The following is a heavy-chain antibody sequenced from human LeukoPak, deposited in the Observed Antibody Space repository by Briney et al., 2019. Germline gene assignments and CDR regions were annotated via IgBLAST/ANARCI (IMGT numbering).Heavy chain of an antibody. Sequence: ASVKVSCKASGYTFTTYGISWVRQAPGQGLEWMGWISDYNGNTNYAQKLQGRVTMTTDTSTSTAYMELRSLRSDDTAVYYCARVRGYGSGNYNDAFDIWGQGTMVTVSS. CDR3: ARVRGYGSGNYNDAFDI. D-gene: IGHD3-10*01. CDR2: ISDYNGNT. V-gene: IGHV1-18*01. J-gene: IGHJ3*02. CDR1: GYTFTTYG.